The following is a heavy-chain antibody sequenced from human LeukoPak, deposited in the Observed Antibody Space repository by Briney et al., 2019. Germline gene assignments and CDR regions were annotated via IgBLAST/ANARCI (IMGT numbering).Heavy chain of an antibody. CDR2: IIPIFGTA. D-gene: IGHD6-19*01. CDR1: GGTFSSYA. Sequence: SVKVSCKASGGTFSSYAISWVRQAPGQGLEWMGGIIPIFGTANYAQKFQGRVTITADESTSTAYMELSSLRSEDTAVYYCAKDLAQYSSGWWRRINFDYWGQGTLVTVSS. CDR3: AKDLAQYSSGWWRRINFDY. V-gene: IGHV1-69*13. J-gene: IGHJ4*02.